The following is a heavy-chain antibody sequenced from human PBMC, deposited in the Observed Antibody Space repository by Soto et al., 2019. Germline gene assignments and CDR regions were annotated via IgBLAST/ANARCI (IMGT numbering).Heavy chain of an antibody. CDR3: ARATWYSSGWFIDY. J-gene: IGHJ4*02. CDR2: ISSSSSTK. D-gene: IGHD6-19*01. Sequence: GGSLRLSCAASGFTFSSYSMNWVRQAPGKGLEWVSYISSSSSTKYYADSVKGRFTISRDNAKNSLYLQMNSLRDEDTAVYYCARATWYSSGWFIDYWGQGTLVTVSS. V-gene: IGHV3-48*02. CDR1: GFTFSSYS.